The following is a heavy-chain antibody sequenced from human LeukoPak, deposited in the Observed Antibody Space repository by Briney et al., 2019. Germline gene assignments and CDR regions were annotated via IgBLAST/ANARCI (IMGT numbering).Heavy chain of an antibody. V-gene: IGHV1-24*01. CDR3: ATARRYYYDSSGYYYSDY. Sequence: ASVKVSCKVSGYTLTELSMHWVRQAPGKGLEWMGGFDPEDGETIYAQKFQGRVTMTEDTSTDTAYMELSSLRSEDTAVYYCATARRYYYDSSGYYYSDYWGQGTLVTVSS. CDR1: GYTLTELS. J-gene: IGHJ4*02. D-gene: IGHD3-22*01. CDR2: FDPEDGET.